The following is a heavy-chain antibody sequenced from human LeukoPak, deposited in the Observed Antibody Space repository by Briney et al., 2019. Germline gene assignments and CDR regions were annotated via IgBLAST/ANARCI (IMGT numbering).Heavy chain of an antibody. Sequence: GGSLRLSCAASGFTFNTYAMTWVRQAPGKGMEWVSAISSGGGSTYYAESVKGRFTISRDNSKNMLYLQVNSLRAEDTAVYYCAKAPVTIYYYYYGMDVWGQGTTVTVSS. J-gene: IGHJ6*02. D-gene: IGHD1-1*01. CDR1: GFTFNTYA. CDR3: AKAPVTIYYYYYGMDV. V-gene: IGHV3-23*01. CDR2: ISSGGGST.